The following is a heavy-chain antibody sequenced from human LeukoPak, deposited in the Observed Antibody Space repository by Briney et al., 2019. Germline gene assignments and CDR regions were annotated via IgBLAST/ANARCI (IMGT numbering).Heavy chain of an antibody. D-gene: IGHD6-19*01. CDR1: GGTFSSYA. Sequence: ASVKVSCKASGGTFSSYAISWVRQAPGQGLEWMGGVIPIFGTANYAQKFQGRVTITADESTSTAYMELSSLRSEDTAVYYCASAPYSSGPLGYYYYYMDVWGKGTTVTVSS. CDR2: VIPIFGTA. J-gene: IGHJ6*03. CDR3: ASAPYSSGPLGYYYYYMDV. V-gene: IGHV1-69*13.